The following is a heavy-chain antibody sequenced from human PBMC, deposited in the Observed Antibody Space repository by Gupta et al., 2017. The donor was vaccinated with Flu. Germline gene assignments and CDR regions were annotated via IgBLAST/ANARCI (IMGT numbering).Heavy chain of an antibody. V-gene: IGHV3-49*04. Sequence: EVQLVESGGGLVQPGRSLRLSCTASGFTFGDYAMSWVRPAPGKGLEWVGFIRSKAYGGTTEYAASVKGRFTISRDDSKSIAYLQMNSLKAEDTAVYYCTRDSFAGTTYGYYGMDVWGQGTTVTVSS. D-gene: IGHD4-17*01. CDR2: IRSKAYGGTT. J-gene: IGHJ6*02. CDR1: GFTFGDYA. CDR3: TRDSFAGTTYGYYGMDV.